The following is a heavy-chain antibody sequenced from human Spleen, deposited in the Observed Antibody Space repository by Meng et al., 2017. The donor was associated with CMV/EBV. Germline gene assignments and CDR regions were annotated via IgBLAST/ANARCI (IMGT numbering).Heavy chain of an antibody. D-gene: IGHD5-18*01. J-gene: IGHJ4*02. CDR2: INHSGST. CDR3: ARGQSQWIQLPFDY. Sequence: CLCRPSQPLALTCAFYGGSFSGYYWSCIRQSPGKGLEWIGEINHSGSTNYNPSLKSRVTISVDTSKNQFSLKLSSVTAADTAVYYCARGQSQWIQLPFDYWGQGTLVTVSS. CDR1: GGSFSGYY. V-gene: IGHV4-34*01.